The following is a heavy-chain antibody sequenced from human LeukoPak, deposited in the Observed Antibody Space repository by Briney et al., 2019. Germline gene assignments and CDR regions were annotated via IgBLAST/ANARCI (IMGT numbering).Heavy chain of an antibody. CDR3: ARDGDCSGGSYYSGLFDY. V-gene: IGHV3-21*01. CDR2: ISSSSSYI. J-gene: IGHJ4*02. CDR1: GFTFSSYS. D-gene: IGHD2-15*01. Sequence: GGSLRLSCAASGFTFSSYSMNWVRQAPGKGLEWVSSISSSSSYIYYADSVKGRFTISRDNAKNSLYLQMNSLRAEDTAVYYCARDGDCSGGSYYSGLFDYWGQGTLVTVSS.